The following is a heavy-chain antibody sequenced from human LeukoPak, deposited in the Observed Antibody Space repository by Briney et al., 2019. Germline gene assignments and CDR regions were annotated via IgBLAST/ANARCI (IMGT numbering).Heavy chain of an antibody. J-gene: IGHJ4*02. CDR2: IYYSGST. Sequence: SETLSLTCTVSGGSISSSSYYWGWIRQPPGKGLEWIGSIYYSGSTYYNPSLKSRVTISVDTSKNQFSLKLSSVTAADTAVYYCARVPFSSSLFFDYWGQGTLVTVSS. V-gene: IGHV4-39*07. D-gene: IGHD6-13*01. CDR1: GGSISSSSYY. CDR3: ARVPFSSSLFFDY.